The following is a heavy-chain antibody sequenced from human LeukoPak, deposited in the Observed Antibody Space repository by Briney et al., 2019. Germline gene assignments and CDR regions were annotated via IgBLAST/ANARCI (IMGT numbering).Heavy chain of an antibody. CDR2: IIPILGIA. CDR1: GGTFSSYT. CDR3: ALRITGTINWFDP. Sequence: GASVKVSCEASGGTFSSYTISWVRQAPGQGLEWMGRIIPILGIANYAQKFQGRVTITADKSTSTAYMELSSLRSEDTAVYYCALRITGTINWFDPWGQGTLVTVSS. J-gene: IGHJ5*02. V-gene: IGHV1-69*02. D-gene: IGHD1-20*01.